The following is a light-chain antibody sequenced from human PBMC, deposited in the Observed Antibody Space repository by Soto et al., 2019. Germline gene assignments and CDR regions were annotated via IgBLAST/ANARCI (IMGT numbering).Light chain of an antibody. CDR3: QQYYSTPPT. CDR1: QNLLYNSNNKNY. CDR2: WAS. Sequence: DVVMTQSPDSLAVSLGERATINCKSSQNLLYNSNNKNYLAWYQQRPGQPPKLLIYWASTRESGVPDRFSGRGSGTDFTLTISSLQAADVAVYYCQQYYSTPPTFGQGNKVEIK. J-gene: IGKJ1*01. V-gene: IGKV4-1*01.